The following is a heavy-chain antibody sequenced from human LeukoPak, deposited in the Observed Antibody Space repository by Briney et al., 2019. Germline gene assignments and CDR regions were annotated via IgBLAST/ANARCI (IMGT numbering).Heavy chain of an antibody. CDR3: ARGGIAAATPDY. J-gene: IGHJ4*02. CDR2: ISSSSSYI. D-gene: IGHD6-13*01. V-gene: IGHV3-21*01. CDR1: GFTFSSYS. Sequence: GGSLRLSCAASGFTFSSYSMNWVRQAPGKGLEWVSSISSSSSYIYYADSVKGRFTTSRDNAKNSLYLQMNSLRAEDTAVYYCARGGIAAATPDYWGQGTLVTVSS.